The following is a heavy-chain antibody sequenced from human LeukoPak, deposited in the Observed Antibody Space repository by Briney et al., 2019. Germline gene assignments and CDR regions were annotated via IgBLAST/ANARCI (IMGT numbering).Heavy chain of an antibody. CDR2: ISDSGDAT. D-gene: IGHD4-23*01. CDR1: GFIFSYYG. V-gene: IGHV3-23*01. J-gene: IGHJ4*02. Sequence: HSGGSLRLPCEVSGFIFSYYGMNWVRQAPGKGLEWVSAISDSGDATYYADSVKGRFTISRDNSKSTLYLQMNNLRAEDTALYYCAKERGHSKPFDYWGQGTLVTVSS. CDR3: AKERGHSKPFDY.